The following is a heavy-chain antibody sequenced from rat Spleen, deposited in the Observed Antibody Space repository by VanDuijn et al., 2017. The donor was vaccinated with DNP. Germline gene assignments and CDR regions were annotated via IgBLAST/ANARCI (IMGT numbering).Heavy chain of an antibody. CDR3: ATLNYYASLSGYFDY. V-gene: IGHV5S10*01. D-gene: IGHD1-12*01. J-gene: IGHJ2*01. CDR1: GFSFRNYY. CDR2: IINDGSRT. Sequence: EVQLVESGGGLVQPGRSLKLSCAASGFSFRNYYMAWVRQAPKKGLEWVATIINDGSRTYYRDSVKCRFTISRDNAKSTLYLQMDSLRSEDTATYYCATLNYYASLSGYFDYWGQGVMVTVSS.